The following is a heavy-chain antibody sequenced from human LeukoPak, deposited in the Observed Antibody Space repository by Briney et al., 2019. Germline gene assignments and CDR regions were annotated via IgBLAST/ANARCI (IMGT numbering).Heavy chain of an antibody. Sequence: GASVKVSCKASGYTFTGYYMHWVRQAPGQGLEWMGWINPNSGGTNYAQKFQGRVTMTRDTSISTAYMELSRLRSDDTAVYYCARDVSGSSPYFDYWGQGTLVTVSS. CDR1: GYTFTGYY. V-gene: IGHV1-2*02. CDR3: ARDVSGSSPYFDY. CDR2: INPNSGGT. J-gene: IGHJ4*02. D-gene: IGHD1-26*01.